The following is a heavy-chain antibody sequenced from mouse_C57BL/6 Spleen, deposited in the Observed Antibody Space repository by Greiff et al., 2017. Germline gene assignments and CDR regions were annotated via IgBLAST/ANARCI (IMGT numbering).Heavy chain of an antibody. V-gene: IGHV1-9*01. CDR3: ASITAVVAKDNWYFDV. CDR2: ILPGSGST. CDR1: GYTFTGYW. D-gene: IGHD1-1*01. Sequence: QVQLQQSGAELMKPGASVKLSCKATGYTFTGYWIEWVKQRPGHGLEWIGEILPGSGSTNYNEKFKGKATFTADTSSNTAYMQLSSLTTEDSAIYYCASITAVVAKDNWYFDVWGTGTTVTVSA. J-gene: IGHJ1*03.